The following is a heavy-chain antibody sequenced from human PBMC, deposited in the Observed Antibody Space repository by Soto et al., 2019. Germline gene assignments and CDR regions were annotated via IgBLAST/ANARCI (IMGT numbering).Heavy chain of an antibody. CDR3: TRDASRDSSARGWFDP. CDR1: GFTFRSFT. Sequence: GGSLRLSCAASGFTFRSFTMNWVRQAPGKGLEWVSTISSNSAYIYYTDTLRGRFTISRDNAKNSLHLQMNSLGAEDTAVYYCTRDASRDSSARGWFDPWGPGTLVTVSS. CDR2: ISSNSAYI. V-gene: IGHV3-21*01. J-gene: IGHJ5*02. D-gene: IGHD6-13*01.